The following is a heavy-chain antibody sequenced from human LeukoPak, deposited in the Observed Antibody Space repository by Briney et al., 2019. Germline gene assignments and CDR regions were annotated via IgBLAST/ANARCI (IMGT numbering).Heavy chain of an antibody. D-gene: IGHD1-26*01. Sequence: ASVKVSCKASGGTFSSYAISWVRQAPGQGLEWMRGIIPIFGTANYAQKFQGRVTITADESTSTAYMELSSLRSEDTAVYYCARDLDSGSYLDYWGQGTLVTVSS. J-gene: IGHJ4*02. CDR1: GGTFSSYA. CDR2: IIPIFGTA. V-gene: IGHV1-69*13. CDR3: ARDLDSGSYLDY.